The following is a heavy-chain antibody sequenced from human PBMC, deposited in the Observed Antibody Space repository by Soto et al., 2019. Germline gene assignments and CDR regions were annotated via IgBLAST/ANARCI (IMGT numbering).Heavy chain of an antibody. V-gene: IGHV3-7*01. D-gene: IGHD2-2*01. CDR2: IDLIGSDK. CDR3: ASQYAH. CDR1: GFTFTNYW. J-gene: IGHJ4*02. Sequence: GSLRLSCAASGFTFTNYWMSWVRQVAEKGLEWVANIDLIGSDKYYVDSVKGRFTISRDNAKNSLYLQMNSLRPEDTAVYYCASQYAHWGQGILVTVSS.